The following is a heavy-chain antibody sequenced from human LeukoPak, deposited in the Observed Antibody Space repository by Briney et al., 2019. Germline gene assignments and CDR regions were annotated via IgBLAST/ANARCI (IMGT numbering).Heavy chain of an antibody. D-gene: IGHD6-19*01. J-gene: IGHJ4*02. V-gene: IGHV3-48*03. CDR1: GFTFSAFE. Sequence: PGGSLTLSCTGSGFTFSAFEMNWVRQAPGKGLEWISYIRNSGSIIYYADSVKGRFTISRDNAKNSLFLQMHSLRAEDTAVYYCARGPSVGSGWSPDYWGQGTLVTVSS. CDR3: ARGPSVGSGWSPDY. CDR2: IRNSGSII.